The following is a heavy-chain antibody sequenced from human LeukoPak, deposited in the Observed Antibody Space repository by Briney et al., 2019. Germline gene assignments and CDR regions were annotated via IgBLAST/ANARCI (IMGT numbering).Heavy chain of an antibody. CDR1: GFKFDDYA. D-gene: IGHD1-26*01. CDR3: ARGSRWDDDFDI. V-gene: IGHV3-66*02. CDR2: IYSGGST. Sequence: GGSLRLSCAASGFKFDDYAIHWVRQPPGKGLEWVSVIYSGGSTYYADSVKGRFTISRDNSKNTLYLQMNSLRAEDTAVYYCARGSRWDDDFDIWGQGTMVTVSS. J-gene: IGHJ3*02.